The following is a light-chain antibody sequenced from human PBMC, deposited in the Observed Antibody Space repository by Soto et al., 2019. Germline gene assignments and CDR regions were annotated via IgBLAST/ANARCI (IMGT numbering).Light chain of an antibody. J-gene: IGKJ1*01. V-gene: IGKV1-5*03. CDR3: HQYNSYPWT. CDR1: QSISSW. CDR2: KAS. Sequence: DLQMTQSPSTLSASVGDSVTITCRASQSISSWLAWYQQKPGKAPKLLIYKASSLESGVPSRFSGSGSGTEFTLTISSLQPDDFATFFCHQYNSYPWTFGQGTKVEIK.